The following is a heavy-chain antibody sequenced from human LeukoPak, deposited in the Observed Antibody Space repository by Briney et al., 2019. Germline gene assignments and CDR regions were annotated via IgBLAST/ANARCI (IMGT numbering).Heavy chain of an antibody. CDR2: INSDGSST. D-gene: IGHD2-15*01. J-gene: IGHJ4*02. CDR1: GFTFSSYW. CDR3: AILWWHRADS. Sequence: GGSLRLSCAASGFTFSSYWMHWVRQAPGKGLMWVSRINSDGSSTGYADSVKGRFTISRDNAKNTLYLQMNSLRAEDTAVYYCAILWWHRADSWGQGTLVTVSS. V-gene: IGHV3-74*01.